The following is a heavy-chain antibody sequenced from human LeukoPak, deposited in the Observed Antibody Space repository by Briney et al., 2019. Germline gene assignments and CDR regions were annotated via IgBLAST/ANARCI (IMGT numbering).Heavy chain of an antibody. CDR1: GFTFSSYS. V-gene: IGHV3-48*02. Sequence: GGSLRLSCAASGFTFSSYSMNWVRQAPGKGLEWISYISSSSSAIYYADSVKGRFTISRDNAKNSLYLQMNSLRDEDTAVYYCVRDRFYSFDYWGQGTLVTVSA. J-gene: IGHJ4*02. CDR3: VRDRFYSFDY. CDR2: ISSSSSAI.